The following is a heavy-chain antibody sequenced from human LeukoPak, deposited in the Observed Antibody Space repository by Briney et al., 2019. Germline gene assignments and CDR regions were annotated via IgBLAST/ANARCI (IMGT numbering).Heavy chain of an antibody. V-gene: IGHV1-2*02. CDR2: INPNSGGT. CDR3: ARDTLGIAGDLNDAFDI. CDR1: GYTFTGYY. J-gene: IGHJ3*02. Sequence: ASVKVSCKASGYTFTGYYMHWVRQAPGQGLEWMGWINPNSGGTNYAQKFQGRVTITADKSTSTAYMELSSLRSEDTAVYYCARDTLGIAGDLNDAFDIWGQGTMVTVSS. D-gene: IGHD4-17*01.